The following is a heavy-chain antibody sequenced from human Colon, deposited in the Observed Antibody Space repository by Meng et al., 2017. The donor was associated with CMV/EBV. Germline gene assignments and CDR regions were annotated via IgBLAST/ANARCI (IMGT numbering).Heavy chain of an antibody. CDR2: IKEDGSEK. J-gene: IGHJ5*01. D-gene: IGHD3-22*01. CDR1: GFTLKNFW. V-gene: IGHV3-7*04. Sequence: GESLKISCRAASGFTLKNFWMNWVRQAPGKGLEWVANIKEDGSEKYYVDSVKGRFTISRDNAKDSLYLQMNSLRVDDTAVYYCTRGHYDEAWGHGTRVTVSS. CDR3: TRGHYDEA.